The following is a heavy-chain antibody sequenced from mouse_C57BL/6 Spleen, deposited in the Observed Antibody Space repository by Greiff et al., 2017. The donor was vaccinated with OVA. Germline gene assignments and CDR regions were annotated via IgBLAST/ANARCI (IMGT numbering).Heavy chain of an antibody. J-gene: IGHJ1*03. CDR1: GFTFSDYY. CDR2: INYDGSST. Sequence: EVKLQESEGGLVQPGSSMKLSCTASGFTFSDYYMAWVRQVPEKGLEWVANINYDGSSTYYLDSLKSRFIISRDNAKNILYLQMSSLKSEDTATDYCARDGGSSWYFDVWGTGTTLTVSS. CDR3: ARDGGSSWYFDV. D-gene: IGHD1-1*01. V-gene: IGHV5-16*01.